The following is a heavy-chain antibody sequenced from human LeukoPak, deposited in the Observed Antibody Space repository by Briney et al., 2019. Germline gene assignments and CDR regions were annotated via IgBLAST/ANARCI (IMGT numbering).Heavy chain of an antibody. CDR3: AKGLYYGSGSYSKYFDS. Sequence: PGGSLRLSCAASGFTFNTYAMTWVRQAPGKGLEWVSTINGGDGTTYSADSVKGRFILSRDNSKNTVDLQLNGLRVEDTAIYFCAKGLYYGSGSYSKYFDSWGQGTLVTVSS. J-gene: IGHJ4*02. D-gene: IGHD3-10*01. CDR2: INGGDGTT. V-gene: IGHV3-23*01. CDR1: GFTFNTYA.